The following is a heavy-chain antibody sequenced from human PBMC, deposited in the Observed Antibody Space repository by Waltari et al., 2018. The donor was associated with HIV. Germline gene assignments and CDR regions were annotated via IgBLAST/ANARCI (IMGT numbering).Heavy chain of an antibody. J-gene: IGHJ5*02. CDR3: ARAYYDFWSGTGSSGNWFDP. CDR1: GGSISSGSYY. CDR2: IYTSGST. Sequence: QVQLQESGPGLVKPSQTLSLPRTVSGGSISSGSYYWSWLRPPAGKGLELIGRIYTSGSTNYNPSLKSRVTISVDTSKNQFSLKLRSVTAADTAVYYCARAYYDFWSGTGSSGNWFDPWGQGTLVTVSS. D-gene: IGHD3-3*01. V-gene: IGHV4-61*02.